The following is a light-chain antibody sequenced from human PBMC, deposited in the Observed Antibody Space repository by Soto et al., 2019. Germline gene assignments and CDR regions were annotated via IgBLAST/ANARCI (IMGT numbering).Light chain of an antibody. CDR3: QQSYITPYT. V-gene: IGKV1-39*01. Sequence: DIQMTQSPSSLSISVGDRVTITCRASQSISSYLNWYQQKPGKAPKLQIYASSNLQSGVPTRFSGSGSGTDFTLTISSLQPEDFATYYCQQSYITPYTFGQGTKLDI. J-gene: IGKJ2*01. CDR1: QSISSY. CDR2: ASS.